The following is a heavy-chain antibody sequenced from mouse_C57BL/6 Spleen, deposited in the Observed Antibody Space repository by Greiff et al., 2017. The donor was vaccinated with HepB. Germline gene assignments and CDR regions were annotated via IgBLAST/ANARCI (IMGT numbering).Heavy chain of an antibody. V-gene: IGHV1-84*01. CDR1: GYTFTDYY. J-gene: IGHJ3*01. Sequence: QVQLQQSGPELVKPGASVKISCKASGYTFTDYYINWVKQRPGQGLEWIGWIYPGSGNTKYNEKFKGKATLTVDTSSSTAYMQRSSLTSEYAAVYFCARSDDYGGFAYWGQGTLVTVSA. D-gene: IGHD2-4*01. CDR2: IYPGSGNT. CDR3: ARSDDYGGFAY.